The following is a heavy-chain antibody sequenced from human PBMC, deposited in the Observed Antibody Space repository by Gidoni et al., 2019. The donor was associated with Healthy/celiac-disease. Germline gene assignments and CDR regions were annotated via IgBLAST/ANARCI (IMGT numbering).Heavy chain of an antibody. V-gene: IGHV3-23*01. CDR3: AKDLKLWFRELDYFDY. Sequence: EVQLLQSVGGLVPPGGSLSLSCAASVFPFSSYAMSWVRQAPGKGLEWVSAISGSGGSTYYADSVKGRFTISRDNSKNTLYLQMNSLRAEDTAVYYCAKDLKLWFRELDYFDYWGQGTLVTVSS. D-gene: IGHD3-10*01. J-gene: IGHJ4*02. CDR2: ISGSGGST. CDR1: VFPFSSYA.